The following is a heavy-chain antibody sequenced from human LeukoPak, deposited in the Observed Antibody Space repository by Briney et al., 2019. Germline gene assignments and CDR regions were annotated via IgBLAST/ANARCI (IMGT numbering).Heavy chain of an antibody. J-gene: IGHJ4*02. D-gene: IGHD2-15*01. CDR1: GFTFSSYA. Sequence: GGSLRLSCAASGFTFSSYAMSWVHQAPGKGLEWVSAISGSGGSTYYADSVKGRFTISRENSKNTLYLQMNSLRAEDAAVYYCAKDQGLGYCSGGSCYSDGYWGQGTLVTVSS. CDR2: ISGSGGST. CDR3: AKDQGLGYCSGGSCYSDGY. V-gene: IGHV3-23*01.